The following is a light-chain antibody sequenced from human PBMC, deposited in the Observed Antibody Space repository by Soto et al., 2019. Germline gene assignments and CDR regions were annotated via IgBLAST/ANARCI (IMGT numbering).Light chain of an antibody. CDR3: ETWDSNXXVV. CDR1: SGHSSYI. CDR2: LEGSGSY. V-gene: IGLV4-60*03. Sequence: QPVLTQSSSASASLGSSVKLTCTLSSGHSSYIIAWHQQQPGKAPRYLMKLEGSGSYNKGSGVPDRFSGSSSGADRYLTXXXXXSEDXADYYCETWDSNXXVVFGGGT. J-gene: IGLJ2*01.